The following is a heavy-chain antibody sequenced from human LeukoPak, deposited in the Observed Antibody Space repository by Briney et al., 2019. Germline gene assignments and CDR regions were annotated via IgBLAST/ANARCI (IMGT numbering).Heavy chain of an antibody. V-gene: IGHV3-23*01. CDR2: IGASGGST. J-gene: IGHJ4*02. Sequence: GGSLRLSCAASGFTFSSYAMIWVRQAPGKGLEWVSTIGASGGSTICADSVEGRFTISRDYSKDKLYLQMDSLRAEDTALYYCAKVSGSGSYLAVYFDSWGQGTLVTVSS. D-gene: IGHD3-10*01. CDR1: GFTFSSYA. CDR3: AKVSGSGSYLAVYFDS.